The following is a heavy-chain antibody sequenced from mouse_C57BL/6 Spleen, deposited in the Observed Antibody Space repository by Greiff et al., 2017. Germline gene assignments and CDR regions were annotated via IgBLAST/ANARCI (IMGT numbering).Heavy chain of an antibody. J-gene: IGHJ4*01. CDR3: AREGNYGYYANDD. CDR1: GYTFTSYW. Sequence: VQLQQPGAELVRPGSSVKLSCKASGYTFTSYWMHWVKQRPIQGLEWIGNIDPSDSETHYNQKFKDKATLTVDKSSSTAYMQLSSLTSEDSAVYYCAREGNYGYYANDDWGQGTSVTVSS. V-gene: IGHV1-52*01. D-gene: IGHD2-1*01. CDR2: IDPSDSET.